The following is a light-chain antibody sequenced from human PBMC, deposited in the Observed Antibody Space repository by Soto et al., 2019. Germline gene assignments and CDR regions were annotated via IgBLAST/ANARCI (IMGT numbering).Light chain of an antibody. CDR1: QGISSY. CDR2: AAS. Sequence: IQLTQSPSSLSASVGDRVTITCRASQGISSYLAWYQQKPGKAPKLLIYAASTLQSGVPSRFSGSGSGTDFTLTINSLQPEDFATYYCQQLNNYPITLGQGPRLEIK. V-gene: IGKV1-9*01. CDR3: QQLNNYPIT. J-gene: IGKJ5*01.